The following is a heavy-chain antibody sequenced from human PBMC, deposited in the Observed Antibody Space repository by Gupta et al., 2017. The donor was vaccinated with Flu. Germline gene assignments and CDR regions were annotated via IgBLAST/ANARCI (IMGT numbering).Heavy chain of an antibody. V-gene: IGHV4-59*01. CDR3: ARDKWYNNGWTNVGLDV. Sequence: PPGKGLEWIGHIYYSGSTNYNPSLESRVTFSVDTSKSQFSLKLSSMTAADTAVYYCARDKWYNNGWTNVGLDVWGQGTTVTVSS. J-gene: IGHJ6*02. CDR2: IYYSGST. D-gene: IGHD6-19*01.